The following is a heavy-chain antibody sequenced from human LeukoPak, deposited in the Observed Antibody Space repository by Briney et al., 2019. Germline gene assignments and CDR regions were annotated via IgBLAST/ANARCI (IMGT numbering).Heavy chain of an antibody. CDR1: GGSISTYY. D-gene: IGHD1-26*01. Sequence: SDTLSLTCTVSGGSISTYYWSWIRQPPGKGLEWIAYIDYSASTNYNPSLKSRVTISVDTSKNQFSLKLSSVTAADTAVYYCARDSRRELLHAFDIWGQGTMVTVSS. CDR2: IDYSAST. CDR3: ARDSRRELLHAFDI. J-gene: IGHJ3*02. V-gene: IGHV4-59*01.